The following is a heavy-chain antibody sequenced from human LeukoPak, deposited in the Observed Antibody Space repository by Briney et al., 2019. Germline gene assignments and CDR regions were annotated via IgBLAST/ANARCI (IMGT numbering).Heavy chain of an antibody. CDR1: GGSISSSDYY. CDR3: ARRILGDSGWTFDY. CDR2: VYYSGST. D-gene: IGHD6-19*01. J-gene: IGHJ4*02. V-gene: IGHV4-39*01. Sequence: PSETLSLTCTVSGGSISSSDYYWGWIRQPPGKGLEWIGSVYYSGSTYYNPSLKSRVTISIDTSKNQFSLKLSSVTAADTAVYYCARRILGDSGWTFDYWGQGTLVTVSS.